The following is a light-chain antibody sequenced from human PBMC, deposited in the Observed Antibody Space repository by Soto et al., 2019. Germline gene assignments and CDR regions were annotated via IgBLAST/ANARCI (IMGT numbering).Light chain of an antibody. CDR3: QQSYSTPYN. V-gene: IGKV1-39*01. Sequence: DIQLTQSPISLAASVGDRVNITCRASQNMITYLHWYQQKPGKAPTLLIHDAHNLKRGVPARCSGSGSWTDFTLTISSLQPEDFVTDHGQQSYSTPYNFGQGTKLE. CDR2: DAH. CDR1: QNMITY. J-gene: IGKJ2*01.